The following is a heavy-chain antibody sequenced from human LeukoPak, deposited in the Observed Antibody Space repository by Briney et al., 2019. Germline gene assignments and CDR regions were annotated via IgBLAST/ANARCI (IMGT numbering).Heavy chain of an antibody. V-gene: IGHV4-59*08. Sequence: SETLSLTCPLSGGSIRRYYWSGIRQPPGKGLEWVGDIYYSGSTNHNPSLKSRVTISGDTPKNQFSLKLSSVTAADTAVYYCARHGRAVAGDYYYYYMDVWGKGTTVTVSS. D-gene: IGHD6-19*01. CDR3: ARHGRAVAGDYYYYYMDV. J-gene: IGHJ6*03. CDR1: GGSIRRYY. CDR2: IYYSGST.